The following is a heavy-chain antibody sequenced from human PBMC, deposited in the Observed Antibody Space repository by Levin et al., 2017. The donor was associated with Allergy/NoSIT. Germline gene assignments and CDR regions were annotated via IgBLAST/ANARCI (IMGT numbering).Heavy chain of an antibody. D-gene: IGHD5-12*01. CDR2: IYSGGST. V-gene: IGHV3-53*01. J-gene: IGHJ6*03. Sequence: QTGESLKISCAASGFTVSSNYMSWVRQAPGKGLEWVSVIYSGGSTYYADSVKGRFTISRDNSKNTLYLQMNSLRAEDTAVYYCARGKKDIVATTSTRHYYYYYMDVWGKGTTVTVSS. CDR1: GFTVSSNY. CDR3: ARGKKDIVATTSTRHYYYYYMDV.